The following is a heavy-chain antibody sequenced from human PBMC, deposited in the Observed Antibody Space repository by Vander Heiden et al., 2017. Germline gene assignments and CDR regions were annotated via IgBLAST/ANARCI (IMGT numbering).Heavy chain of an antibody. Sequence: QVQLVESGGGVVQPGRSLRLSCAASGVTFSTYGMHWVRQAPGKGLEWVAVISYDGSNKYYADSVKGRFTTSRDNSENTLYLQMNSLRADDTAVYYCAKDEGMVRGIIIPSIWGQGTTVSVSS. J-gene: IGHJ6*02. V-gene: IGHV3-30*18. D-gene: IGHD3-10*01. CDR3: AKDEGMVRGIIIPSI. CDR2: ISYDGSNK. CDR1: GVTFSTYG.